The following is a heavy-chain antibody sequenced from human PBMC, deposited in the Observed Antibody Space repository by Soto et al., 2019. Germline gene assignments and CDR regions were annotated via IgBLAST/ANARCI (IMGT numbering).Heavy chain of an antibody. CDR2: IYYSGST. CDR3: ARDSDFLDV. Sequence: SETLSLTCTVSGGSISSGGYYWSWIRQHPGKGLEWIGYIYYSGSTYYKTSLKNQVTKSVDTSKNQFSLKLSSVTAADTAVYYCARDSDFLDVWGKGTTVTVSS. V-gene: IGHV4-31*01. D-gene: IGHD3-3*01. J-gene: IGHJ6*04. CDR1: GGSISSGGYY.